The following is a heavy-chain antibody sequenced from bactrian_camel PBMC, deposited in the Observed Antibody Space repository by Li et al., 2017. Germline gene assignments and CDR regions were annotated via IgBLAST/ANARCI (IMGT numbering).Heavy chain of an antibody. CDR1: RRTYSTYC. CDR3: VAQRAIDDCRYEYNY. J-gene: IGHJ4*01. D-gene: IGHD7*01. CDR2: IDSRGGT. V-gene: IGHV3S53*01. Sequence: HVQLVESGGGSVQAGGSLSVSCIVPRRTYSTYCMGWFRQAPGKEREGVAAIDSRGGTAYADSATGRFTISKDDAKNTLYLQMNSLKPEDTATYYCVAQRAIDDCRYEYNYWGKGTQVTVS.